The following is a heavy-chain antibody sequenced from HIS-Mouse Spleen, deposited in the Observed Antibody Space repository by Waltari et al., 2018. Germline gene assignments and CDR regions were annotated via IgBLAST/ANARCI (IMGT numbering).Heavy chain of an antibody. D-gene: IGHD3-10*01. CDR2: IWYDGSNK. Sequence: QVQLVESGGGVVQPGRSLRLSCAASGFTFSSYGMHWVRQAPGKGLGGVAVIWYDGSNKYYADSVKGRFTISRDNSKNTLYLQMNSLRAEDTAVYYCASISLWGGPVDIWGQGTMVTVSS. V-gene: IGHV3-33*01. CDR3: ASISLWGGPVDI. J-gene: IGHJ3*02. CDR1: GFTFSSYG.